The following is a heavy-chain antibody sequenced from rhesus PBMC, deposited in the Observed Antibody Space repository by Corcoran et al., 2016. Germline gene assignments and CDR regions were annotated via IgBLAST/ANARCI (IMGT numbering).Heavy chain of an antibody. Sequence: QLQLQESGPGLVKPSETLSVTCAVSGDSVSSGYWSWIRQAPGKGLEWIGNVYGGGGGSNSTPSLKSRVTLSLDTSKNQLSLKLRSVTAADAAVYYCARDQRMTYWGQGVLVTVSS. J-gene: IGHJ4*01. CDR1: GDSVSSGY. CDR2: VYGGGGGS. D-gene: IGHD3-9*01. CDR3: ARDQRMTY. V-gene: IGHV4-169*02.